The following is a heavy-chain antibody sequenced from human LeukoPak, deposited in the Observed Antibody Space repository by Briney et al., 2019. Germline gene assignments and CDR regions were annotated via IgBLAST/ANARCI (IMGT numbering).Heavy chain of an antibody. D-gene: IGHD4-11*01. V-gene: IGHV1-46*04. CDR3: AREGHDSNGYPFFDI. Sequence: ASVKVSCKASGYTFINFYMHWVRQAPGQGLEWMGRIHPSGGSTSYAQKLHGRVTMTSDTSINTLYMELNGLASEDTAVYYCAREGHDSNGYPFFDIWGQGTMVTASS. CDR1: GYTFINFY. CDR2: IHPSGGST. J-gene: IGHJ3*02.